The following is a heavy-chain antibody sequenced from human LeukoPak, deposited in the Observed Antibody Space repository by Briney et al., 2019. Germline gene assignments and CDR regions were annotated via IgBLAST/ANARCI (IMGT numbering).Heavy chain of an antibody. J-gene: IGHJ3*02. CDR2: IYHSGST. Sequence: SETLSLTCTVSDYSVSNGYYWGWIRQPPGKGLEWIGSIYHSGSTYYNPSLKSRVTISVDTSKNQFSLKLSSVTAADTAVYYCAREYDYGDYGAFDIWGQGTMVTVSS. CDR3: AREYDYGDYGAFDI. CDR1: DYSVSNGYY. V-gene: IGHV4-38-2*02. D-gene: IGHD4-17*01.